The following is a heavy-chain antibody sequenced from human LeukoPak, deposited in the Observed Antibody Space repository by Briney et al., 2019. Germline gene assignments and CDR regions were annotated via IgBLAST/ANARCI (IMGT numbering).Heavy chain of an antibody. CDR2: INPDSGFT. D-gene: IGHD3-16*01. J-gene: IGHJ4*02. CDR3: APTVEAYTSWWKV. Sequence: ASVKVSCKASGYKFTDDYMHWVRQAPGQGLEFMGWINPDSGFTNYAQKFKGRVTMTRDTSISTACLEVRSLTSDDTAVYYCAPTVEAYTSWWKVWGQGTLVTVSS. V-gene: IGHV1-2*02. CDR1: GYKFTDDY.